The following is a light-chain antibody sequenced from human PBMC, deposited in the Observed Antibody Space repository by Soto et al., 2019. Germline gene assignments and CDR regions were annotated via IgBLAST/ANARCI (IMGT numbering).Light chain of an antibody. CDR1: QIVSSY. V-gene: IGKV3-11*01. J-gene: IGKJ5*01. CDR3: QQRSNWPPGGLT. Sequence: EIVLTQSPATLSLSPGERATLSCRASQIVSSYLAWYQQKPGQAPRLPIYDASNRATGIPARFSGSGSGTDFTLTISSLEPEDFAVYYCQQRSNWPPGGLTFGQGTRLEIK. CDR2: DAS.